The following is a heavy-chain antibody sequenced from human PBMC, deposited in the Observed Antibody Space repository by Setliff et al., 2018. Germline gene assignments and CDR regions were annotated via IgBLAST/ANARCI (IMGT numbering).Heavy chain of an antibody. CDR3: GRGGCSATSCLDY. J-gene: IGHJ4*02. D-gene: IGHD2-2*01. CDR1: GFTFSRYW. V-gene: IGHV3-74*01. Sequence: QPGGSLRLSCVASGFTFSRYWMHWVRQVPGKGLVWVSRINEDGSVRNYADPVMGRFTISRDNAKNTLYLQMNSLRAEDTAVYYCGRGGCSATSCLDYWGQGILVTVSS. CDR2: INEDGSVR.